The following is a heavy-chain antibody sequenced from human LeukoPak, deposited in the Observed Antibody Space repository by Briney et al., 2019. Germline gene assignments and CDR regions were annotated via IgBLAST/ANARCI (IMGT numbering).Heavy chain of an antibody. D-gene: IGHD4-17*01. CDR2: IYHYGSP. J-gene: IGHJ4*02. CDR3: AKLHDYGDYYFDY. Sequence: SETLSLTCTVSGGSISMNNNYWVWIRQPPGKGLEWIGTIYHYGSPYYNPSLKSRVTLSVDTSQNHFSLHLRSVTAADTAVYYCAKLHDYGDYYFDYWGQGTLVTVSS. V-gene: IGHV4-39*01. CDR1: GGSISMNNNY.